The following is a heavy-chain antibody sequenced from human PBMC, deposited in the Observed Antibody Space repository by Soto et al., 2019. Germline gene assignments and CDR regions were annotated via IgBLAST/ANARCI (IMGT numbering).Heavy chain of an antibody. CDR1: GYTFSGYY. D-gene: IGHD6-6*01. Sequence: ASVKVSCKASGYTFSGYYIHWVRQAPGQGLEWMGWINPNSGGTNYAQKFQGRDTMTRDTSIRTAYMELSSLTSDDTAVYYCARIAARGSFYYNYGMDVWGQGTTVTVS. CDR2: INPNSGGT. J-gene: IGHJ6*02. V-gene: IGHV1-2*02. CDR3: ARIAARGSFYYNYGMDV.